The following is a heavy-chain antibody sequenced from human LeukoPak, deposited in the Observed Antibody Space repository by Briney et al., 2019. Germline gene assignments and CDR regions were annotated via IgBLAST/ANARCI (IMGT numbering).Heavy chain of an antibody. V-gene: IGHV4-59*08. CDR3: ANLRRYDSSGYYSDY. D-gene: IGHD3-22*01. CDR1: GGSIRSYY. J-gene: IGHJ4*02. Sequence: SETLSLTCTVSGGSIRSYYWNWIRQPPGKGLEWIGYIYYSGNTNYNPSLKSRVTISVDTSKNQFSLKLSSVTAADTAVYYCANLRRYDSSGYYSDYWGQGTLVTVSP. CDR2: IYYSGNT.